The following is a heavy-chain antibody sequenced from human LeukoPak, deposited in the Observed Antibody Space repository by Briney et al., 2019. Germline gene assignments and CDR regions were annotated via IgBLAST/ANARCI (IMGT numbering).Heavy chain of an antibody. V-gene: IGHV1-8*03. D-gene: IGHD6-19*01. Sequence: ASVKVSCKASGYTFTGYYIHWVRQAPGQGLEWMGWMNPNSGNTGYAQNFQGRVTITRNTSISTAYMELSSLRSEDTAMYYCARGQGSGWSDFDYWGQGTLVTVSS. CDR2: MNPNSGNT. CDR1: GYTFTGYY. J-gene: IGHJ4*02. CDR3: ARGQGSGWSDFDY.